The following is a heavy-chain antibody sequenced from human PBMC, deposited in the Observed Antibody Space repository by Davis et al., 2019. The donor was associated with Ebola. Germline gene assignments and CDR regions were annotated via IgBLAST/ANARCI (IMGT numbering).Heavy chain of an antibody. CDR1: GFTFSSYW. D-gene: IGHD6-13*01. CDR2: INSDGSST. V-gene: IGHV3-74*01. CDR3: ARVVAAEGLDY. Sequence: GESLKISCAASGFTFSSYWMHWVRQAPGKGLVWVSRINSDGSSTSYADSVKGRFTISRDNAKNSLYLQMNSLRAEDTAVYYCARVVAAEGLDYWGQGTLVTVSS. J-gene: IGHJ4*02.